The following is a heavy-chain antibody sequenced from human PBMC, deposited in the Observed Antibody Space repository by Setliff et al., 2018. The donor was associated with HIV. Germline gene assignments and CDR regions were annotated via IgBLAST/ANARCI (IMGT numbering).Heavy chain of an antibody. CDR2: IYSGGST. CDR1: GFTVSSNY. J-gene: IGHJ3*02. Sequence: GGSLRLSCAASGFTVSSNYMSWVRQAPGKGLEWVSVIYSGGSTYYADSVKGRFTISRDNSKNTMFLQMNSLRVEDTAIYYCAKMHTAMDPDTFDIWGQGTMVTVSS. V-gene: IGHV3-53*05. D-gene: IGHD5-18*01. CDR3: AKMHTAMDPDTFDI.